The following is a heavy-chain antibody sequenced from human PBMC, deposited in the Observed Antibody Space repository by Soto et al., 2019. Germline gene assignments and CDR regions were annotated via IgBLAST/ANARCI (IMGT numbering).Heavy chain of an antibody. CDR3: ARHYDSSGGFDY. CDR2: ISYDGSNK. CDR1: GFTFSSYA. D-gene: IGHD3-22*01. Sequence: GGSLRLSCAASGFTFSSYAIHWVRQAPGKGLEWVAVISYDGSNKYYADSVKGRFTISRDNSKNTLYLQMNSLRAEDTAVYYCARHYDSSGGFDYWGQGTLVTVSS. J-gene: IGHJ4*02. V-gene: IGHV3-30-3*01.